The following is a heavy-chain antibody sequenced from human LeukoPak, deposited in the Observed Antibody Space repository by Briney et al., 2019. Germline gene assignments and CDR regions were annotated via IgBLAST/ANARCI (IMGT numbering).Heavy chain of an antibody. CDR3: GRGAHQGRLQRTAPTKNWFDP. CDR1: GGSFSGYY. V-gene: IGHV4-34*01. D-gene: IGHD4-11*01. CDR2: INHSGST. J-gene: IGHJ5*02. Sequence: SETLSLTCAVYGGSFSGYYWSWIRQPPGKGLEWIGEINHSGSTNYNPSLNSRVTISVDTSKNHSCLKLTSGTAADTAVYYCGRGAHQGRLQRTAPTKNWFDPWGQGTLVTVSS.